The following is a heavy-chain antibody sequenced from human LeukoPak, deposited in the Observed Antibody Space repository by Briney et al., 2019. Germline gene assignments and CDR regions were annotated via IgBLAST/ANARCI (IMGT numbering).Heavy chain of an antibody. CDR2: IYYSGST. V-gene: IGHV4-59*01. D-gene: IGHD1-26*01. CDR1: GGSISSYY. CDR3: AREGSGSWAWYFDC. Sequence: PSETLSLTCTVSGGSISSYYWSWIRQPPGKGLEWIGYIYYSGSTNYNPSLKSRVTISVDTSKNQFSLKLSSVTAADTAVYYCAREGSGSWAWYFDCWGQGTLVTVSS. J-gene: IGHJ4*02.